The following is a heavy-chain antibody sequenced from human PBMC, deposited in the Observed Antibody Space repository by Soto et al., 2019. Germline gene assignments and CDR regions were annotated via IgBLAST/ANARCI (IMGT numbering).Heavy chain of an antibody. V-gene: IGHV3-64*02. CDR1: GFTFSSYA. J-gene: IGHJ4*02. CDR3: ARDSGYYYGSGPFDY. D-gene: IGHD3-10*01. CDR2: ISSNGGST. Sequence: GGSLRLCCAASGFTFSSYAMHWVRQAPGKGLEYVSAISSNGGSTYYADSVKGRFTISRDNSKNTLYLQMGSLRAEDMAVYYCARDSGYYYGSGPFDYWGQGTLVTVS.